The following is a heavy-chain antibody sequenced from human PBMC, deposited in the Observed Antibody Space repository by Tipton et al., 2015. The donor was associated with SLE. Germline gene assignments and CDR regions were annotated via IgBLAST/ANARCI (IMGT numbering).Heavy chain of an antibody. V-gene: IGHV4-59*11. D-gene: IGHD2-15*01. CDR2: IYYSGST. CDR3: ARGAARLPHPYYYGMDV. J-gene: IGHJ6*02. Sequence: TLSLTCTVSGGSISSHYWSWIRQPPGKGLEWIGYIYYSGSTNYNPSPKSRVTISVDTSKNQFSLKLSSVTAADTAVYYCARGAARLPHPYYYGMDVWGQGTTVTVSS. CDR1: GGSISSHY.